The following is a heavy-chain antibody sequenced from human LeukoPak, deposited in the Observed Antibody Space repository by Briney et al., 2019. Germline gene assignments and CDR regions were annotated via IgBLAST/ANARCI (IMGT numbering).Heavy chain of an antibody. CDR2: IRYDGSNK. CDR1: GFTFSSYG. J-gene: IGHJ4*02. CDR3: AKDLTTGFCGGDCYPDY. D-gene: IGHD2-21*01. Sequence: GGSLRLSCAASGFTFSSYGMHWVRQAPGKGLEWVAFIRYDGSNKYYADSVKGRFTISRDNSKNTLYLQMNSLRAEDTAVYYCAKDLTTGFCGGDCYPDYWGQGTLVTVSS. V-gene: IGHV3-30*02.